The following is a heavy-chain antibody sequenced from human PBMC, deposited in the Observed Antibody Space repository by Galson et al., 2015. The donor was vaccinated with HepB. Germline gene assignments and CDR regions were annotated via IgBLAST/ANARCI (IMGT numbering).Heavy chain of an antibody. D-gene: IGHD2-15*01. CDR1: GFSFTRYA. CDR2: ITSSGGNS. CDR3: VVAAQGRYYYYGMDV. V-gene: IGHV3-23*01. J-gene: IGHJ6*02. Sequence: SLRLSCAASGFSFTRYAMTWVRQAPGKGLEWVSSITSSGGNSYYTDSVKGRFTVSRDNSKNTLLLQLNSLRAEDTAVYYCVVAAQGRYYYYGMDVWGQGTTVTVSS.